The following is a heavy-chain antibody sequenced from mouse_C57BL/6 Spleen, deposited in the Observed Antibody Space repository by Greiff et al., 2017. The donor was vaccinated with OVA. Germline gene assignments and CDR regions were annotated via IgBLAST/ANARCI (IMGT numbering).Heavy chain of an antibody. CDR1: GFTFSSYA. CDR3: ARADRDDY. CDR2: ISDGGSYT. J-gene: IGHJ2*01. V-gene: IGHV5-4*01. Sequence: EVQRVESGGGLVKPGGSLKLSCAASGFTFSSYAMSWVRQTPEKRLEWVATISDGGSYTYYPDNVKGRFAISRDNAKNNLYLQMSHLKSEDTAMYYCARADRDDYWGQGTTRTVSS. D-gene: IGHD3-2*01.